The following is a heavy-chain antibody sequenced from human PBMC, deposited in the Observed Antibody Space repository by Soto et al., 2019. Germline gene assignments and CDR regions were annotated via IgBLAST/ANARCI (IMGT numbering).Heavy chain of an antibody. Sequence: GGSLRLSCAASGFNFSSYSMSWVRQAPGKGLEWVSYISSDSRYIYHGDSGKGRFTISRDNARNSVYLQMNSLRDEDTAVYYCARIKLVDFFFINVDVYDMDVWGQGTPVTVSS. CDR2: ISSDSRYI. J-gene: IGHJ6*02. D-gene: IGHD2-15*01. V-gene: IGHV3-21*01. CDR3: ARIKLVDFFFINVDVYDMDV. CDR1: GFNFSSYS.